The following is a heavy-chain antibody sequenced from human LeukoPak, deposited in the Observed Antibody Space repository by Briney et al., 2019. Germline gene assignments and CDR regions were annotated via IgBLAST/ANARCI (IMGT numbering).Heavy chain of an antibody. CDR3: ARDGEGYEGWDY. V-gene: IGHV4-59*11. CDR1: GVSIRSHY. D-gene: IGHD7-27*01. CDR2: ISYSEST. Sequence: PSETLSLTCTVSGVSIRSHYWIWIRQPPGKGLEWIGHISYSESTNYNPSLESRVTISVDTSKNQFSLRLSSVTAADTAVYYCARDGEGYEGWDYWGQGTLVTVSS. J-gene: IGHJ4*02.